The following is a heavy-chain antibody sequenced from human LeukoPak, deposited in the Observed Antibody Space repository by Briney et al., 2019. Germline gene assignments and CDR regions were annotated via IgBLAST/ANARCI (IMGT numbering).Heavy chain of an antibody. D-gene: IGHD4-17*01. CDR2: IYYSGST. CDR1: GGSISSGDYY. CDR3: ARDPYGDYGFDY. Sequence: KPSQTLSLTCTVSGGSISSGDYYWSWIRQPPGKGLEWIGYIYYSGSTYYNPSLKSRVTISVDTSKNQFSLKLSSVTAADTAVYYCARDPYGDYGFDYWGQGTLVTVSS. J-gene: IGHJ4*02. V-gene: IGHV4-30-4*08.